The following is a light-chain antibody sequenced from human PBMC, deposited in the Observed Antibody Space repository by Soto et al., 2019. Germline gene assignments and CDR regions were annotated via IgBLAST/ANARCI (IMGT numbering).Light chain of an antibody. Sequence: DIQMTQSPSSLSASVGDRVTITCRASPDINNFLAWYQHKPGKVPKLLIYAASTLQSGVPSRFSGSGSGTDFTLTISSLQPEDVATYYCQRYNNAPWTFRQGTKVEIK. J-gene: IGKJ1*01. CDR1: PDINNF. V-gene: IGKV1-27*01. CDR2: AAS. CDR3: QRYNNAPWT.